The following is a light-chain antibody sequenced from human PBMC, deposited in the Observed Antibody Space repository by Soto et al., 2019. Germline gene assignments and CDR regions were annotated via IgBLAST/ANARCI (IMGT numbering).Light chain of an antibody. Sequence: DIVLTQSPGTLSLSPGERATLSCRASQSLTSTYMSWYQQKPGQAPRLLIFGTSIRATGIPDRFSGSGSGTDFSLTISRVEPEDFAVYYCQQCDSSPCWAFGQGTKLELK. V-gene: IGKV3-20*01. CDR1: QSLTSTY. CDR3: QQCDSSPCWA. J-gene: IGKJ2*01. CDR2: GTS.